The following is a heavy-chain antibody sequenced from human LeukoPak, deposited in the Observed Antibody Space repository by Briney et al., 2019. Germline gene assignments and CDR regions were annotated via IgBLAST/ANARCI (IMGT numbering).Heavy chain of an antibody. CDR3: ANELYSSSWTFDY. J-gene: IGHJ4*02. CDR1: GFMFSSYW. V-gene: IGHV3-7*01. Sequence: HPGGSLRLSCETSGFMFSSYWMTWVRQAPGKGLEWVANIKEDGGEANYVGSVKGRFTVSRDNAKQSLYLQMNSLRVEDTAIYYCANELYSSSWTFDYWGQGTLVTVSS. CDR2: IKEDGGEA. D-gene: IGHD6-13*01.